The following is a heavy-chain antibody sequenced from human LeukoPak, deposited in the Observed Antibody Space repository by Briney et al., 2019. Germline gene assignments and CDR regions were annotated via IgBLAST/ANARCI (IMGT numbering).Heavy chain of an antibody. J-gene: IGHJ4*02. CDR3: ARAQWLVSVIQYDY. D-gene: IGHD6-19*01. V-gene: IGHV1-18*01. Sequence: GSVKVSCKASGYTFTSYGISWVRQAPGQGLEWMGWISAYNGNTNYAQKLQGRVTMTTDTSTSTAYMELRSLRSDDTAVYYCARAQWLVSVIQYDYWGQGTLVTVSS. CDR1: GYTFTSYG. CDR2: ISAYNGNT.